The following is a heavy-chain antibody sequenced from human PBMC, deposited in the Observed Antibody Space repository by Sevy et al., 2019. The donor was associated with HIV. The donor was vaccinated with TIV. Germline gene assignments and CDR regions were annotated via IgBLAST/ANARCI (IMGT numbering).Heavy chain of an antibody. Sequence: SETLSLTCTVSGGSISSYYWSWIRQPPGKGLEWIGYIYYRGSTNYNPSLMSRVPISVDTSKNQFSLKLGSVTAADTAVYYCARGPTTDWFPYGAAFDIWGQGTMVTVSS. CDR1: GGSISSYY. J-gene: IGHJ3*02. CDR2: IYYRGST. D-gene: IGHD3-9*01. CDR3: ARGPTTDWFPYGAAFDI. V-gene: IGHV4-59*13.